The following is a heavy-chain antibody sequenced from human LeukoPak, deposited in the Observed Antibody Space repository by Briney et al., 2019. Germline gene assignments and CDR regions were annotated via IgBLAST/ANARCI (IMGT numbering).Heavy chain of an antibody. CDR2: ISSSSSYI. J-gene: IGHJ4*02. CDR1: GFTFSSYS. D-gene: IGHD1-26*01. V-gene: IGHV3-21*01. CDR3: ARVLVGATGNFDY. Sequence: GGSLRLSCAASGFTFSSYSMNWVRQAPGKGLGWVSSISSSSSYIYYADSVKGRFTISRDNAKNSLYLQMNSLRAEDTAVYYCARVLVGATGNFDYWGQGTLVTVSS.